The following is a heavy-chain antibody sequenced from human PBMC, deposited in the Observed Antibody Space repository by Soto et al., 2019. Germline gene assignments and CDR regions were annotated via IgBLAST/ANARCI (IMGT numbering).Heavy chain of an antibody. CDR3: ARDFRHSLDY. CDR1: GDSMNNNP. CDR2: NGNN. Sequence: SETLSLCCSVSGDSMNNNPWSWIRQPPGKGLEWIGYNGNNNYNPSLKSRVTISVDTSKNQFSLRLSSVTAADTAIYYWARDFRHSLDYWGQGIFVTVSS. J-gene: IGHJ4*02. D-gene: IGHD6-6*01. V-gene: IGHV4-59*01.